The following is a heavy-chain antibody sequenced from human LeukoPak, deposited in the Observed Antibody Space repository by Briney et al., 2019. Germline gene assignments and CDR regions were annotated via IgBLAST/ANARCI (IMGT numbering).Heavy chain of an antibody. CDR3: AHSHGYGSSWSGFDS. CDR1: WFSLSTSGGG. Sequence: VSGPTLVNPTQTLTLTCTFSWFSLSTSGGGVGWIRHPPGKALVSLALIYWDDEKRHSPSLKSRLTITKATSKNQVVLTMTNMDPVDTATYYCAHSHGYGSSWSGFDSWGQGTLVTVSS. J-gene: IGHJ4*02. V-gene: IGHV2-5*02. CDR2: IYWDDEK. D-gene: IGHD6-13*01.